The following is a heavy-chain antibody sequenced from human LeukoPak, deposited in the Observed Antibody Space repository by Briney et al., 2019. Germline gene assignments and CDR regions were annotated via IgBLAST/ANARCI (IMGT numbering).Heavy chain of an antibody. D-gene: IGHD1-26*01. J-gene: IGHJ3*02. Sequence: GGSLRLSCAASGFTFSVYSMNWVRQAPGKGLEWVSYISSSSSTIYYADSVKGRFTISRDNAKNSLYLQMNSLRTEDTAVYYCAREWGGAFDIWGQGTMVTVSS. V-gene: IGHV3-48*04. CDR2: ISSSSSTI. CDR1: GFTFSVYS. CDR3: AREWGGAFDI.